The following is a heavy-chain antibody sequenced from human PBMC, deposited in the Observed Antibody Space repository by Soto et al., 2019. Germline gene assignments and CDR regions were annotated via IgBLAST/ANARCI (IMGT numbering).Heavy chain of an antibody. CDR3: ARDLPTLTTVTTPMVHHAFDI. Sequence: SETLSLTCTVSGGSISSGGYYWSWIRQHPGKGLEWIGYIYYSGSTYYNPSLKSRVTISVDTSKNQFSLKLSSVTAADTAVYYCARDLPTLTTVTTPMVHHAFDIWGQGTMVTVSS. CDR1: GGSISSGGYY. J-gene: IGHJ3*02. D-gene: IGHD4-4*01. CDR2: IYYSGST. V-gene: IGHV4-31*03.